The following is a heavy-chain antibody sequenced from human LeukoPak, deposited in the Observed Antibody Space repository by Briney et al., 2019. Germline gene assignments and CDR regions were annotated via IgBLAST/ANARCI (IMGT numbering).Heavy chain of an antibody. CDR1: GGSISSYY. D-gene: IGHD3-22*01. V-gene: IGHV4-4*07. Sequence: SETLSLTCTVSGGSISSYYWSWIRQPAGKGLEWIGRIYTSGSTNYNPSLKSRVTISVDTSKNQFSLKLSSVTAADTAVYYCAREGGGSHYYDSSGYQFFDYWGQGTLVTVSS. CDR3: AREGGGSHYYDSSGYQFFDY. J-gene: IGHJ4*02. CDR2: IYTSGST.